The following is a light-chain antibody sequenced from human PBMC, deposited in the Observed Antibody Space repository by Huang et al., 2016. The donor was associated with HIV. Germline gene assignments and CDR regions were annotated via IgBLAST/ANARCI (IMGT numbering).Light chain of an antibody. J-gene: IGKJ1*01. Sequence: MTQYQASLSASVGDRVTITRRATQSISNYVNWYQQKPGKAPTLLIYGASTLQSGVPSRFSGSGSGTDFTLTISSLQPEDFTTYYCQQSYNTPPTFGQGTKVEI. CDR3: QQSYNTPPT. V-gene: IGKV1-39*01. CDR2: GAS. CDR1: QSISNY.